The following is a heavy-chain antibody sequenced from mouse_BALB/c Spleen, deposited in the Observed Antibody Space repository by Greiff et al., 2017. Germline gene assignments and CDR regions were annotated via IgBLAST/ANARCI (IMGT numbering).Heavy chain of an antibody. D-gene: IGHD1-2*01. V-gene: IGHV5-17*02. CDR1: GFTFSSFG. CDR3: ARPHYYGYGDYAMDY. J-gene: IGHJ4*01. Sequence: EVKVVESGGGLVQPGGSRKLSCAASGFTFSSFGMHWVRQAPEKGLEWVAYISSGSSTIYYADTVKGRFTISRDNPKNTLFLQMTSLRSEDTAMYYCARPHYYGYGDYAMDYWGQGTSVTVSS. CDR2: ISSGSSTI.